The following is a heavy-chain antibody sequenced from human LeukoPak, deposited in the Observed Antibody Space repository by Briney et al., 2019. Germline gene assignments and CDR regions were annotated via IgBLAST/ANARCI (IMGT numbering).Heavy chain of an antibody. CDR3: ARDAGLTTVTTAYYYYAMDV. J-gene: IGHJ6*02. CDR2: LSSTSSTI. Sequence: PGGSLRLSCAASGFTFSSYSMNWVRQAAGKGLEWISYLSSTSSTIYYADSVKGRFTVSRGNAKSSLYLQMNSLRAEDTAVYYCARDAGLTTVTTAYYYYAMDVWGQGTTVTVSS. V-gene: IGHV3-48*01. D-gene: IGHD4-17*01. CDR1: GFTFSSYS.